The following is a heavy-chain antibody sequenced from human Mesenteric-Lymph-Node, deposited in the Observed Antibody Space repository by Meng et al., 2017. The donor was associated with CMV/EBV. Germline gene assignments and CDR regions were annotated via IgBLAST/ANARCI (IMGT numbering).Heavy chain of an antibody. J-gene: IGHJ3*02. V-gene: IGHV3-11*01. D-gene: IGHD5-12*01. CDR2: ISSSGSTI. Sequence: GESLKISCAASGFTFSDYYMSWIRQAPGKGLEWVSYISSSGSTIYYADSVKGRFTISRDNAKNSLYLQMNSLRAEDTAVYYCARDSEIEVATGSSGAFDIWGQGTMVTASS. CDR3: ARDSEIEVATGSSGAFDI. CDR1: GFTFSDYY.